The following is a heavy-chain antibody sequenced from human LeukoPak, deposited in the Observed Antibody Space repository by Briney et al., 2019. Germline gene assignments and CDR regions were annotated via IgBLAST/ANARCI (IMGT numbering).Heavy chain of an antibody. CDR3: ARGPY. V-gene: IGHV4-61*02. CDR1: GDSISSGDYY. CDR2: ISTSGTP. Sequence: SQTLSLTCTVSGDSISSGDYYWNWIRQPAGKRLEWIGRISTSGTPNYNPSFRGRLTISIDTSKNQFSLNLRSVTAAETGIYYCARGPYWGQGTLVTVSS. J-gene: IGHJ4*02.